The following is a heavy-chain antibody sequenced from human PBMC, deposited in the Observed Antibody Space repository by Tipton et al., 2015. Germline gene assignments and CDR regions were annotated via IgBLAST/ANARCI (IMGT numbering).Heavy chain of an antibody. Sequence: QLVQSGAEMKKPGESLKISCRASGYTFTRHWIGWVRQMPGKGPEWMGIIFPGDSDARYSPSFQGQVTISADKSISTAYLHWSSLKASDTAMYYCARHVSFYYDTHGSDALDIWAQGTMVTVSS. CDR3: ARHVSFYYDTHGSDALDI. J-gene: IGHJ3*02. D-gene: IGHD3-22*01. V-gene: IGHV5-51*01. CDR2: IFPGDSDA. CDR1: GYTFTRHW.